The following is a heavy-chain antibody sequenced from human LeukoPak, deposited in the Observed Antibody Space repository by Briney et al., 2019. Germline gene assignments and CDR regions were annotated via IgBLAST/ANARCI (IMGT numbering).Heavy chain of an antibody. J-gene: IGHJ5*02. V-gene: IGHV1-69*04. CDR1: GGTFSSYA. D-gene: IGHD4-23*01. CDR2: IIPIIGIA. Sequence: ASVKVSRKASGGTFSSYAISWVRQAPGQGVEWMGRIIPIIGIANYAQKFPRRVTITADKSTSTAYMELSSLRSEDTAVYDCARSGATVVTRFDPWGQGTLVTVSS. CDR3: ARSGATVVTRFDP.